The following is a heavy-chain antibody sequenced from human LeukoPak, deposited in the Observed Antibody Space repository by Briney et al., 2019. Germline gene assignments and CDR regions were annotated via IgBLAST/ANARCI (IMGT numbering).Heavy chain of an antibody. CDR2: IHPNIGGR. Sequence: ASVKVFCKASGYTFTDYHIHWVRQAPGQGPEWMGWIHPNIGGRNYAQKFEGRVTMSRDTSISTVYMELSSLRSDDTAMYYCARLTGGSETNWGQGTLVTVSA. D-gene: IGHD1-14*01. V-gene: IGHV1-2*02. J-gene: IGHJ4*02. CDR1: GYTFTDYH. CDR3: ARLTGGSETN.